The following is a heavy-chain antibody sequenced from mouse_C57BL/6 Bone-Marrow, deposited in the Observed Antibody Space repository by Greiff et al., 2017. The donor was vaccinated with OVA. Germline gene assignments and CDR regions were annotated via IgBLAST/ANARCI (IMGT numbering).Heavy chain of an antibody. CDR1: GFTFNTYA. V-gene: IGHV10-3*01. Sequence: EVQVVESGGGLVQPKGSLKLSCAASGFTFNTYAMHWVRQAPGKGLEWVARIRSKSSNYATYYADSVKDRFTISRDDSQSMLYLQMNNLKTEDTAMYYCVREENYYGSSLFDYWGQGTTLTVSS. CDR3: VREENYYGSSLFDY. D-gene: IGHD1-1*01. J-gene: IGHJ2*01. CDR2: IRSKSSNYAT.